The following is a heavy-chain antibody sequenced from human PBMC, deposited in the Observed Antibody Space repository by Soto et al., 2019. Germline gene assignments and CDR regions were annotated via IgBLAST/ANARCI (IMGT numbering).Heavy chain of an antibody. D-gene: IGHD2-2*02. CDR1: GGTFSSYT. V-gene: IGHV1-69*08. J-gene: IGHJ3*02. CDR2: IIPILGIA. CDR3: ARDNRYCSSTSCYTSNGAFDI. Sequence: QVQLVQSGAEVKKPGSSVKVSCKASGGTFSSYTISWVRQAPGQGLEWMGRIIPILGIANYAQKFQGRVTITADKSTSTAYMELSILRSEDTAVYYCARDNRYCSSTSCYTSNGAFDIWGQGTMVTVSS.